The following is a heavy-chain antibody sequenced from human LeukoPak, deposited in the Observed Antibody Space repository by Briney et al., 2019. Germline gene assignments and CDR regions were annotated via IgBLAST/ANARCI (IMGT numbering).Heavy chain of an antibody. D-gene: IGHD1-26*01. CDR3: ARRTSGSSSDY. Sequence: SETLSLTCTVSGDSVSSSSSYWGWIRQPPGKGLEWIATIYYNGRTYYNPSLESRVTVSMDTSKNQFSLRLNAATAADTAIYYCARRTSGSSSDYWGQGTLVTVSS. CDR1: GDSVSSSSSY. V-gene: IGHV4-39*01. J-gene: IGHJ4*02. CDR2: IYYNGRT.